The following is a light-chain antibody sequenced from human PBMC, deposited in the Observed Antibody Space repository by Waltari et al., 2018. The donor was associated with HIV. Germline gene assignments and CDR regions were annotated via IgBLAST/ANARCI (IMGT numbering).Light chain of an antibody. J-gene: IGLJ3*02. Sequence: QSALTQPASVSGSPGQSITISCTGTSSDVGSYNLVSWYQQHPGKAPKLMIYEVSKRPSGVSNRFSGSNAANTASLTISGLQAEDEADYYCCSYAGSNTWVFGGGTKLTVL. V-gene: IGLV2-23*02. CDR1: SSDVGSYNL. CDR3: CSYAGSNTWV. CDR2: EVS.